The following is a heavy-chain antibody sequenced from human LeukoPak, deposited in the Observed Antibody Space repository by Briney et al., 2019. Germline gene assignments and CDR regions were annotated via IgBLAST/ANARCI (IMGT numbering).Heavy chain of an antibody. D-gene: IGHD3-3*01. V-gene: IGHV4-59*12. CDR2: ISYSGST. CDR1: GGSISGYY. Sequence: PSETLSLTCTVSGGSISGYYWGWIRQPPGKRLEWIGYISYSGSTYYNPSLKSRVTISVDTSKNQFSLKLSSVTAADTAVYYCARAGGFFSPFGYWGQGTLVTVSS. J-gene: IGHJ4*02. CDR3: ARAGGFFSPFGY.